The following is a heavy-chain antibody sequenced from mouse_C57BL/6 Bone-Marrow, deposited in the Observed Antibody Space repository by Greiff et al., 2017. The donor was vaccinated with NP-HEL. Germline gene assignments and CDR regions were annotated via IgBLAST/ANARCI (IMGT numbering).Heavy chain of an antibody. V-gene: IGHV5-17*01. CDR3: ARKDYGSSPYAMDY. CDR2: ISSGSSAI. J-gene: IGHJ4*01. Sequence: EVKVVESGGGLVKPGGSLKLSCAASGFTFSDYGMHWVRQAPEKGLEWVAYISSGSSAIYYADNVKGRFTISRDNAKNTLFLQMTSLRSEDTVMYYCARKDYGSSPYAMDYWGQGTSVTVSS. CDR1: GFTFSDYG. D-gene: IGHD1-1*01.